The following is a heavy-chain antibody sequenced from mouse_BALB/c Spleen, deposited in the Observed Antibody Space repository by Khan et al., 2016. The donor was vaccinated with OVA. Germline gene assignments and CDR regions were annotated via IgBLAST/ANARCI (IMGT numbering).Heavy chain of an antibody. V-gene: IGHV9-4*02. CDR1: GYTFTTAG. CDR3: ARGGAAYDRNDGGAMEY. CDR2: INTHSGVP. Sequence: QIQLVQSGPELKKPGETVRISCKASGYTFTTAGIQWVQKMPGKGLKWIGWINTHSGVPKYAEDFKGRFAFSLEISVNTAYLQITKLKNEDTATYFCARGGAAYDRNDGGAMEYWGQGTSVTVSS. D-gene: IGHD2-14*01. J-gene: IGHJ4*01.